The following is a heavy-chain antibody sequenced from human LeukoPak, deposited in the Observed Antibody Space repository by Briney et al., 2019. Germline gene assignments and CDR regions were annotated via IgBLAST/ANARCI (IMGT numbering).Heavy chain of an antibody. V-gene: IGHV4-39*01. CDR1: GGSISSSSYY. J-gene: IGHJ2*01. D-gene: IGHD6-19*01. Sequence: SKTLSLTCTVSGGSISSSSYYWGWIRQPPGKGLEWIGSIYYSGSTYYNPSLKSRVTISVDTSKNQFSLKLSSVTAADTAVYYCACSGWYGFWYFDLWGRGTLVTVSS. CDR3: ACSGWYGFWYFDL. CDR2: IYYSGST.